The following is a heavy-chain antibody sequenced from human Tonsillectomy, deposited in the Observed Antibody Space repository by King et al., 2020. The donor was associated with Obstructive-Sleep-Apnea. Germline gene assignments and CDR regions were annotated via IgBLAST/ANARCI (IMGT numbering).Heavy chain of an antibody. J-gene: IGHJ4*02. CDR2: ISPHNGKT. CDR3: AREEYYFDGSGYYPSDY. Sequence: VQLVESGAEVKKPGASVKVSCKTSGYTFTGYGINWVRQAPGQGLEWMGWISPHNGKTNYAQKVQGRVTMTTDTSTTTAYMELRSQRSDDTAVYYCAREEYYFDGSGYYPSDYWGQGTLVTVSS. CDR1: GYTFTGYG. D-gene: IGHD3-22*01. V-gene: IGHV1-18*01.